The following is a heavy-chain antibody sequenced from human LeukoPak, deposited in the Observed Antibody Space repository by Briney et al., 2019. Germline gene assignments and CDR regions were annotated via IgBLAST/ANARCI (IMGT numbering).Heavy chain of an antibody. J-gene: IGHJ4*02. Sequence: GGSLRLSCAASGFTFRNYRMNWVRQAPGKGLEWVSSISTSSTYIFYADSVKGRFTIPRDNAKNSLYLQMNSLRDEDTAVYYCARDRVGVTSDYFDFWGQGTLVTVSS. CDR1: GFTFRNYR. D-gene: IGHD1-26*01. CDR2: ISTSSTYI. V-gene: IGHV3-21*01. CDR3: ARDRVGVTSDYFDF.